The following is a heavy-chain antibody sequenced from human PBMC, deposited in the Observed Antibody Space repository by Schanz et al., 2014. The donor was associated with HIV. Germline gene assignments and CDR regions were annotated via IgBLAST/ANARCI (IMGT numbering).Heavy chain of an antibody. CDR3: ARLYYDSWGGKDEYYFDY. D-gene: IGHD3-3*01. Sequence: VQLVESGGGVVQPGRSLRVSCAASGFTFSTYAMHWARRAPGKGLEWVSAISSGNRYIYYADSVKGRFTISRDNAKNSLYLQMNRLRAEDTAVYYCARLYYDSWGGKDEYYFDYWGQGTLVTVSS. CDR2: ISSGNRYI. J-gene: IGHJ4*02. V-gene: IGHV3-21*01. CDR1: GFTFSTYA.